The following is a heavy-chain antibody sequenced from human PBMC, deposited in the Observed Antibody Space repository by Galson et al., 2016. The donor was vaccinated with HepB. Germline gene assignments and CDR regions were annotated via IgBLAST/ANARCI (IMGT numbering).Heavy chain of an antibody. CDR1: GGSISSSNW. CDR2: VYYIGST. D-gene: IGHD3-10*01. J-gene: IGHJ3*02. CDR3: ARALPGLHAFDI. Sequence: LTCAVSGGSISSSNWWSWVRQPPGKGLEWIGEVYYIGSTNYNPSLKSRVTISVDKSKNQFSLKLSSVTAADTALYYCARALPGLHAFDIWGQGTMVTVSS. V-gene: IGHV4-4*02.